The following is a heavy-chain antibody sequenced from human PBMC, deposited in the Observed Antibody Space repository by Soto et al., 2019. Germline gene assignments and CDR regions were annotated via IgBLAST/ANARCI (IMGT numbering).Heavy chain of an antibody. CDR2: IYYSGST. Sequence: PSETLSLTCTVSGGSVSSGSYYWSWIRQPPGKGLEWIGYIYYSGSTNYNPSLKSRVTISVDTPKNQFSLKLSSVTAADTAVYYCARDSGSSAYFDYWGQGTLVTVSS. CDR1: GGSVSSGSYY. V-gene: IGHV4-61*01. J-gene: IGHJ4*02. D-gene: IGHD6-6*01. CDR3: ARDSGSSAYFDY.